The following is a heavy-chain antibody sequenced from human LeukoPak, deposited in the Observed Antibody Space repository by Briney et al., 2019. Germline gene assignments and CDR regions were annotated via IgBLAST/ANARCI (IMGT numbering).Heavy chain of an antibody. Sequence: SETLSLTCTVSGGSLSDHFWTWIRQPAGKGLEWIGRIRWGTAYYNPSLESRIIISLDTSNNQFSLKVTSVTAADTAVYYCARGTERTRISGYYSFDYWGRGILVTVSS. CDR1: GGSLSDHF. CDR2: IRWGTA. V-gene: IGHV4-4*07. CDR3: ARGTERTRISGYYSFDY. D-gene: IGHD5-12*01. J-gene: IGHJ4*02.